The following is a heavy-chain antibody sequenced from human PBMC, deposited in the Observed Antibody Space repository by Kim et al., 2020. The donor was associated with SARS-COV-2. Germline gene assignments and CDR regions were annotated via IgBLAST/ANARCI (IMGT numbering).Heavy chain of an antibody. CDR1: GFTVSSNY. Sequence: GGSLRLSCAASGFTVSSNYMSWVRQAPGKGLEWVSVIYSGGSTYYADSVKGRFTISRDNSKNTLYLQMNSLRAEDTAVYYCARARYYGSGRPGGQYYYYGMDVWGQGTTVTVSS. CDR3: ARARYYGSGRPGGQYYYYGMDV. CDR2: IYSGGST. V-gene: IGHV3-53*01. J-gene: IGHJ6*02. D-gene: IGHD3-10*01.